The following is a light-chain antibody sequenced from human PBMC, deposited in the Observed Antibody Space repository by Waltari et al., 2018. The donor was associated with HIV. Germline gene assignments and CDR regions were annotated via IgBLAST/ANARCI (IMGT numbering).Light chain of an antibody. Sequence: QSVLTQPPSVSGAPGQRVTISCTGSSSNIGAGYDVHWYQQFPGPAPKLLIYGNTDRRAGVPDRFSGSKSGTSASLAITWLQAEDEADYYCQSYDSSLSAWVFGGGTKLTVL. CDR2: GNT. CDR3: QSYDSSLSAWV. CDR1: SSNIGAGYD. J-gene: IGLJ3*02. V-gene: IGLV1-40*01.